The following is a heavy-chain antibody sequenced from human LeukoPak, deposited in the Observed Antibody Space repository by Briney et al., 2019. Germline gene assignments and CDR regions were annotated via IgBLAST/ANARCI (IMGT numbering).Heavy chain of an antibody. CDR1: GFTFSSSW. J-gene: IGHJ4*02. V-gene: IGHV3-74*01. Sequence: GGSLRLSCAASGFTFSSSWMHWVRQAPEKGLVWVSRINSDGSSTSYADSVKGRFTISRDNSKNTLYLQMNSLRAEDTAVYYCAKDGGSYAVDYWGQGTLVTVSS. CDR3: AKDGGSYAVDY. D-gene: IGHD1-26*01. CDR2: INSDGSST.